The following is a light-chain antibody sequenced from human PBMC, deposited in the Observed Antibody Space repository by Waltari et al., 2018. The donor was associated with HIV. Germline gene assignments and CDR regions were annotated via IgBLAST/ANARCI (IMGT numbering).Light chain of an antibody. V-gene: IGLV2-14*03. CDR1: SSDLGGYNY. Sequence: QSALTQPASVSGSPGQSITISCTGTSSDLGGYNYASWYQQHPGKAPKLMIFDVSNRPSGVSNRFSGSKSGNTASLTISGLQAEDEAHYFCSSFSISSTLVVFGGGTKLTVL. CDR2: DVS. CDR3: SSFSISSTLVV. J-gene: IGLJ2*01.